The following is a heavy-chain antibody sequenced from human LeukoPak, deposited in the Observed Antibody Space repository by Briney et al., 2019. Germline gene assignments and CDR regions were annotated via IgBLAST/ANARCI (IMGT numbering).Heavy chain of an antibody. CDR3: ASSGSYYVGYYFDY. V-gene: IGHV4-59*01. Sequence: PSETLSLTCTVSGGSISSYYWSWIRQPPGKGLEWIGYIYYSGSTNYNPSLKGRVTISVDTSKNQFSLKLSSVTAADTAVYYCASSGSYYVGYYFDYWGQGTLVTVSS. CDR1: GGSISSYY. J-gene: IGHJ4*02. D-gene: IGHD3-10*01. CDR2: IYYSGST.